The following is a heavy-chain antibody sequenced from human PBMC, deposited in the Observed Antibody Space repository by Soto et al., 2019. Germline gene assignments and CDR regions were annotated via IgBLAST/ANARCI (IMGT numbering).Heavy chain of an antibody. J-gene: IGHJ6*02. CDR3: AAGHSFDSSSSSGRYGMDV. CDR2: IVVGSGNT. Sequence: ASVKVSCKASGFTFTSSAVQWVRQARGQRLEWIGWIVVGSGNTNYAQKFQERVTITRDMSTSTAYMELSSLRSEDTAVYYCAAGHSFDSSSSSGRYGMDVWGQGTTVTVSS. CDR1: GFTFTSSA. V-gene: IGHV1-58*01. D-gene: IGHD6-6*01.